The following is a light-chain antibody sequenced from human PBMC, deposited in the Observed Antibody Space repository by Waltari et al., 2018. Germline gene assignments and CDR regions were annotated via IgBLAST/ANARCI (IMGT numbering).Light chain of an antibody. J-gene: IGKJ4*01. CDR3: QQNSNLLT. Sequence: EIVLTQSPATLSLSPGERATLSCRASQSVTSSLGWYQQKPGQAPRLLIYDASNRATGIPARFCGSGSGTDFTLTISSLEPEDFAVYYCQQNSNLLTFGGGTKVEIK. CDR1: QSVTSS. CDR2: DAS. V-gene: IGKV3-11*01.